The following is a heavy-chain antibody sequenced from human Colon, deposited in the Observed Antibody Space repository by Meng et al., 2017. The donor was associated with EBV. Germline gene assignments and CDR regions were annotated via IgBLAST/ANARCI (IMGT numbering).Heavy chain of an antibody. J-gene: IGHJ5*02. CDR2: IYYSGST. V-gene: IGHV4-59*08. CDR3: ARHFINWFDP. CDR1: GGSIGIYY. Sequence: QVQRQGRVPGLVRPSEALSLTCTVPGGSIGIYYWSWIRQPPGRGLEWIGYIYYSGSTNYNPSLKSRVTISVDTSKNQFSLKLSSVTAADTAVYYCARHFINWFDPWGQGTLVTVSS.